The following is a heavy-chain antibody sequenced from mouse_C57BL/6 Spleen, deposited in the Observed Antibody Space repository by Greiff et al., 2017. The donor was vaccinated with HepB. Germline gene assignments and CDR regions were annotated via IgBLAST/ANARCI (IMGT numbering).Heavy chain of an antibody. CDR1: GYTFTSYW. V-gene: IGHV1-55*01. CDR3: ARCEDFYFDY. J-gene: IGHJ2*01. Sequence: VQLQQSGAELVKPGASVKMSCKASGYTFTSYWITWVKQRPGQGLEWIGDIYPGSGSTNYNEKFKSKATLTVDTSSSPAYMQLSSLTSEDSAVYYCARCEDFYFDYWGQGTTLTVSS. CDR2: IYPGSGST.